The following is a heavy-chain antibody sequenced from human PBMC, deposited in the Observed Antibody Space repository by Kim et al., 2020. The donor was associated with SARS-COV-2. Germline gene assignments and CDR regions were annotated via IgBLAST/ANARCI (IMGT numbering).Heavy chain of an antibody. CDR2: ISGSGGST. V-gene: IGHV3-23*01. D-gene: IGHD1-26*01. J-gene: IGHJ4*02. CDR1: GFTFSSYA. Sequence: GGSLRLSCAASGFTFSSYAMSWVRQAPGKGLEWVSAISGSGGSTYYADSVKGRFTISRDNSKNTLYLQMNSLRAEDTAVYYCARQILRPGYYGGYFDYWGQGTLVTVSS. CDR3: ARQILRPGYYGGYFDY.